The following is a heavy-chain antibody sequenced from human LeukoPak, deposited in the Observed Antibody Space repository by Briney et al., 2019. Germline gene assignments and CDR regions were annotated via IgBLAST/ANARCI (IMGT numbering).Heavy chain of an antibody. CDR2: ISWNSGSI. D-gene: IGHD5/OR15-5a*01. V-gene: IGHV3-9*01. Sequence: HPGRSLRLSCAASGFTFDDYAMHWVRQAPGKGLEWVSGISWNSGSIGYADSVKGRFTISRDNAKNSLYLQMNSLRAEDTALYYCAKALGVGVSNFDYWGQGTLVTVSS. CDR1: GFTFDDYA. J-gene: IGHJ4*02. CDR3: AKALGVGVSNFDY.